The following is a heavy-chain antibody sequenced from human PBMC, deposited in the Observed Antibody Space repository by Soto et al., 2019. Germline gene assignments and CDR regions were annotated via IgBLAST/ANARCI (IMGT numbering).Heavy chain of an antibody. J-gene: IGHJ6*02. V-gene: IGHV1-3*01. CDR3: ASSHALYYYYGMDV. D-gene: IGHD2-2*01. CDR1: GYTFTSYA. Sequence: QVQLVQSGAEVKKPGASVKVSCKASGYTFTSYAMHWVHQAPGQRLEWMGWINAGNGNTKYSQKFQGRVTITRDTSASTAYMELSSLRSEGTAVYYCASSHALYYYYGMDVWGQGTTVTVSS. CDR2: INAGNGNT.